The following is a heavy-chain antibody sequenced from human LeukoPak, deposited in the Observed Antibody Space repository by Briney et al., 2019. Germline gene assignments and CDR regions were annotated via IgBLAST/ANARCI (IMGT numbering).Heavy chain of an antibody. D-gene: IGHD6-6*01. CDR2: IWYDGSNK. J-gene: IGHJ4*02. Sequence: PGGSLRLSCAASGFTFSSYGMHWVRQVPGKGLEWVAVIWYDGSNKYYADSVKGRFTISRDNSKNTLYLQMNSLRAEDTAVYYCARDGDSSSSLLGTPLDYWGQGTLVTVSS. V-gene: IGHV3-33*01. CDR3: ARDGDSSSSLLGTPLDY. CDR1: GFTFSSYG.